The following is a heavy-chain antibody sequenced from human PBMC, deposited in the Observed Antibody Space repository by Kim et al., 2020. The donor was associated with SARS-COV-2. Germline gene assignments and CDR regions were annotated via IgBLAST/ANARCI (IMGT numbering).Heavy chain of an antibody. CDR2: SIPILGIE. J-gene: IGHJ2*01. CDR3: TRGFYDKTAYFPWYFDL. Sequence: SVKVSCKSSGDTFRNFAFSWVREAPGQGLEWMGRSIPILGIEKYAPNFQGRVTITADKSTNTVYMEMRGLRSADTAIYYCTRGFYDKTAYFPWYFDLWGSGTLVTVSS. D-gene: IGHD3-16*01. V-gene: IGHV1-69*04. CDR1: GDTFRNFA.